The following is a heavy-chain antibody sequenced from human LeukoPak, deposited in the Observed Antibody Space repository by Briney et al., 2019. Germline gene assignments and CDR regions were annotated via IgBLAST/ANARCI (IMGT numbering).Heavy chain of an antibody. CDR3: AKDGSGSYLPNYYFDY. V-gene: IGHV3-30*18. Sequence: GGSLRLSCAASGFTFSSYGMHWVRQAPGKGLEWVALISYDGSNKYYADSVKGRFTISRDNSKNTLYLQMNSPRAEDTAVYYCAKDGSGSYLPNYYFDYWGQGTLVTVSS. J-gene: IGHJ4*02. CDR2: ISYDGSNK. D-gene: IGHD3-10*01. CDR1: GFTFSSYG.